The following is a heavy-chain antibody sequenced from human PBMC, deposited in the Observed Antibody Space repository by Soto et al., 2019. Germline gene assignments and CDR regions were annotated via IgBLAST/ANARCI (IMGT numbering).Heavy chain of an antibody. CDR3: ARRVNGYFDY. CDR1: GFRFRDYT. CDR2: ILSNYNT. J-gene: IGHJ4*02. V-gene: IGHV3-23*05. D-gene: IGHD2-8*01. Sequence: EVQLLESGGGLVQPGGSLTLSCAASGFRFRDYTMSRVRQAPGKVLESISVILSNYNTYYTDSVRGRFTISRDSSKNMLYLEMNSLRAEDTAVYYCARRVNGYFDYWGQGALVTVSS.